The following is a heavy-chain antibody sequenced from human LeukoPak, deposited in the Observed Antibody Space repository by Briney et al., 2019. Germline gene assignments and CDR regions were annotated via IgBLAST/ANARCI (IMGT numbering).Heavy chain of an antibody. CDR3: ARAKGYRFGLFDY. CDR2: INHSGST. CDR1: GGSFSGYY. Sequence: PSETLSLTCAVYGGSFSGYYSSWIRQPPGKGLEWIGEINHSGSTNYNPSLKSRVTISVDTSKNQFSLKLSSVTAADTAVYYCARAKGYRFGLFDYWGQGTLVTVSS. D-gene: IGHD3-10*01. J-gene: IGHJ4*02. V-gene: IGHV4-34*01.